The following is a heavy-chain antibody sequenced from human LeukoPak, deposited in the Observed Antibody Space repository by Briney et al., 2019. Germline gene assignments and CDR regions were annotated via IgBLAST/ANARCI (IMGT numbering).Heavy chain of an antibody. CDR3: ASLPNGAAGSFDY. CDR1: GGTFSSYA. Sequence: SVKVSCKASGGTFSSYAISWVRQAPGQGLEWRGRIIPIFGTANYAQKFQGRVTITTDESTSTAYMELSSLRSEDTAVYYCASLPNGAAGSFDYWGQGTLVTVSS. V-gene: IGHV1-69*05. J-gene: IGHJ4*02. D-gene: IGHD6-13*01. CDR2: IIPIFGTA.